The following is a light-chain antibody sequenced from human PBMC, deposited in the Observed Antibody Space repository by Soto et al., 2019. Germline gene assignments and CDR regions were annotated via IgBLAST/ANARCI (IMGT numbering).Light chain of an antibody. CDR2: DVY. J-gene: IGLJ1*01. CDR1: SSDVGGYDF. Sequence: SVLTQPASVSGSPGQSSTISCTGGSSDVGGYDFVSWYQQYPGKAPKLMIYDVYNRPLGVSDRFSGSRAGNTASLTISGLQAEDEADYYCSSYSTTDTLYVFGTGTKVTVL. V-gene: IGLV2-14*01. CDR3: SSYSTTDTLYV.